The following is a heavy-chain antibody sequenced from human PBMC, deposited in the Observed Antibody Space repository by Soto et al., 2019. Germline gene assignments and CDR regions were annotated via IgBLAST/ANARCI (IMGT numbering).Heavy chain of an antibody. CDR3: ERHYSIACYKVDS. CDR2: VYYDGDT. Sequence: QVQLQESGPGLVKPSETLSLTCTVSGASMSLYYWSWIRQPPGKGLEWIGYVYYDGDTNYNPSLRSRVTMSIDTSRSQFVLNLGSVTAADTAVYHCERHYSIACYKVDSWGQGALVTVSS. J-gene: IGHJ4*02. V-gene: IGHV4-59*01. D-gene: IGHD1-26*01. CDR1: GASMSLYY.